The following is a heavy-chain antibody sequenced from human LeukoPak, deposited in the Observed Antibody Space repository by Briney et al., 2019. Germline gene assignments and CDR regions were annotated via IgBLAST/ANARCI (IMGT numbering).Heavy chain of an antibody. Sequence: SETLSLTSTVSGGSISSGSYYWSWIRQPAGKGLEWIGRIYTSGSTNYNPSLKSRVTISVDTSKNQFSLKLSSVTAADTAVYYCARAPIWLQFDYWGQGTLVTVSS. CDR3: ARAPIWLQFDY. J-gene: IGHJ4*02. CDR2: IYTSGST. D-gene: IGHD5-24*01. V-gene: IGHV4-61*02. CDR1: GGSISSGSYY.